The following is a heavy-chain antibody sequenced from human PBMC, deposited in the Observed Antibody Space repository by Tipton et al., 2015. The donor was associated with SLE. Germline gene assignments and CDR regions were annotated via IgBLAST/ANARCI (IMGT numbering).Heavy chain of an antibody. CDR2: ISSSGSTI. D-gene: IGHD4-17*01. Sequence: GSLRLSCAASGFTFSSYAMSWVRQAPGKGLEWVSYISSSGSTIYYADSVKGRFTISRDNAKISLYLQMNSLRAEDTAVYYCARDHRGDHDAFDIWGQGTMVTVSS. J-gene: IGHJ3*02. CDR3: ARDHRGDHDAFDI. CDR1: GFTFSSYA. V-gene: IGHV3-48*03.